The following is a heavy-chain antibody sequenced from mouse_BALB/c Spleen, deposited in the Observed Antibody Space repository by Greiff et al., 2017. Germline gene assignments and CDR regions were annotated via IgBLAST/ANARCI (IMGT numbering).Heavy chain of an antibody. J-gene: IGHJ2*01. CDR2: ISSGGSYT. CDR1: GFTFSSYG. Sequence: EVQVVESGGDLVKPGGSLKLSCAASGFTFSSYGMSWVRQTPDKRLEWVATISSGGSYTYYPDSVKGRFTISRDNAKNTLYLQMSSLKSEDTAMYYCARNYRYDGYYFDYWGQGTTLTVSS. D-gene: IGHD2-14*01. CDR3: ARNYRYDGYYFDY. V-gene: IGHV5-6*01.